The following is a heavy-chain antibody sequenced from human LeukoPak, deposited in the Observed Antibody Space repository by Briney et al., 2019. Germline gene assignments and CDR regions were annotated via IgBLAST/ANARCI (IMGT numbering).Heavy chain of an antibody. CDR1: GFTFSIYG. J-gene: IGHJ4*02. CDR2: IKDGGSGN. V-gene: IGHV3-7*03. D-gene: IGHD3-10*01. CDR3: PRGVDTLLWFVEFISPGEFNH. Sequence: GGSLRLSCTASGFTFSIYGMSWVRQAPGKGLEWVANIKDGGSGNYYVDSVKGRFTISRDNSKNSLYLQMNSLRAEDTAVYCGPRGVDTLLWFVEFISPGEFNHWGQGTLVTVSS.